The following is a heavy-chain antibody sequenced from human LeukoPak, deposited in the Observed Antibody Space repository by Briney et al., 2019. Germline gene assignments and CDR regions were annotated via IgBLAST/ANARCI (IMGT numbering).Heavy chain of an antibody. CDR2: IYYSGST. J-gene: IGHJ4*02. CDR1: GGSISSYY. Sequence: SETLSLTCTVSGGSISSYYWSWIRQPPGKGLEWIGYIYYSGSTDYNPSLKSRVTISVDTSKNQFSLKLSSVTAADTAVYYCARHSRYSYGEYYFDYWGQGTLVTVSS. V-gene: IGHV4-59*08. CDR3: ARHSRYSYGEYYFDY. D-gene: IGHD5-18*01.